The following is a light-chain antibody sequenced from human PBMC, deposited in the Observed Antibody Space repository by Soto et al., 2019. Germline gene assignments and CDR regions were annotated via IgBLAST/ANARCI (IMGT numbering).Light chain of an antibody. CDR2: DAS. CDR3: HQYNTYSQT. J-gene: IGKJ1*01. V-gene: IGKV1-5*01. Sequence: DIKMTQSPPTLSAYVGDRVTLTCRASQSISGWLAWYQQKPGKAPKLLIYDASTLESGVPSRFSGSGSGTEFTLTISSLQPEDFATYYCHQYNTYSQTFGQGTKVDIK. CDR1: QSISGW.